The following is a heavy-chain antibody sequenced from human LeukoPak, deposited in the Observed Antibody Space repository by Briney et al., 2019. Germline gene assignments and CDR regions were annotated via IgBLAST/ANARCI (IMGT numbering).Heavy chain of an antibody. V-gene: IGHV3-74*01. Sequence: GGSLRLSCAASGFTFSIYWMHWVRQAPGKGLVWVSHINNDGSSTTYADSVKGRFTISRDNAKNTLFLQMNSLRADDTAVYYCTRGCVVHNFDWLFDYWGQGTLVTVSS. CDR2: INNDGSST. D-gene: IGHD3-9*01. CDR1: GFTFSIYW. J-gene: IGHJ4*02. CDR3: TRGCVVHNFDWLFDY.